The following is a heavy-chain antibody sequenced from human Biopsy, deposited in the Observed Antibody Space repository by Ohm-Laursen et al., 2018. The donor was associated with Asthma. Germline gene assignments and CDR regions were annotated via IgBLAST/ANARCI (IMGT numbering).Heavy chain of an antibody. CDR3: ARDIVATMIGYYYYGMDV. CDR2: IWYDGGNK. D-gene: IGHD5-12*01. J-gene: IGHJ6*02. Sequence: SSLRLSCAASGFKFSRYAFHWVRQAPGKGLEWVAVIWYDGGNKYYADSVKGRFIISRDNSKNTLYLQMNSLRAEDTAVYYCARDIVATMIGYYYYGMDVWGQGTTVTVSS. V-gene: IGHV3-33*08. CDR1: GFKFSRYA.